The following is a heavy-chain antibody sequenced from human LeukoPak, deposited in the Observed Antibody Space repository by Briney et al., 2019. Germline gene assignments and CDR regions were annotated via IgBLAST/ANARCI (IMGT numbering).Heavy chain of an antibody. Sequence: GGSLRLSCAASGFTFSSYWMSWVRQAPGKGLEWVANIKQDRSEKYYVDSVKGRFTISRDNAKNSLYLQMNSLRAEDTAVYYCARDLYGSRFSYDYYMDVWGKGTTVTVSS. CDR2: IKQDRSEK. D-gene: IGHD3-10*01. V-gene: IGHV3-7*01. J-gene: IGHJ6*03. CDR1: GFTFSSYW. CDR3: ARDLYGSRFSYDYYMDV.